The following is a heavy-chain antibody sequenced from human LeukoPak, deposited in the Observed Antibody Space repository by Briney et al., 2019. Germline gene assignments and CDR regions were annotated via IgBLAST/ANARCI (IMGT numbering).Heavy chain of an antibody. CDR1: GFSFSSYT. D-gene: IGHD1-26*01. CDR3: ARVGNDYYDMDV. CDR2: ISTISTYI. Sequence: GGSLRLSCAASGFSFSSYTMNWVRQAPGKGLEWVSSISTISTYIYYADSVKGRSTISRDNAENSLYLQMNSLRAEDTAVYYCARVGNDYYDMDVWGQGTTVTVSS. J-gene: IGHJ6*02. V-gene: IGHV3-21*01.